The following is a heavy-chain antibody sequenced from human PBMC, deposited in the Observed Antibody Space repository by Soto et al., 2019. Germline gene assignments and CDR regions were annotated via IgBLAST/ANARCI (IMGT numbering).Heavy chain of an antibody. V-gene: IGHV1-69*08. Sequence: QVQLVQSGAEVKKPGSSVKVSCKASGGTFSSYTISWVRQAPGQGLEWMGRIIPILSIANYTQNFQGRVTMTADKSASTAYMELSSLRSEDTAVYYCAREGGFYGSGFDYWGQGTLVTVSS. J-gene: IGHJ4*02. CDR3: AREGGFYGSGFDY. CDR2: IIPILSIA. D-gene: IGHD3-10*01. CDR1: GGTFSSYT.